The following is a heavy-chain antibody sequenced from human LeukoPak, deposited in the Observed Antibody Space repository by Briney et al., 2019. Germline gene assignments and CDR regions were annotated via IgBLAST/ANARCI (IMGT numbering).Heavy chain of an antibody. CDR2: IYYSGST. Sequence: PSETLSLTCTVSGGSISSSNYYWGWIRQPPGKGLEWIGSIYYSGSTYYNPSLKSRVTISVDTSKNQFSLKLSSVTAADTAVYYCARDSAVSWVRGVQSTKINAFDIWGQGTMVTVSS. CDR1: GGSISSSNYY. CDR3: ARDSAVSWVRGVQSTKINAFDI. J-gene: IGHJ3*02. V-gene: IGHV4-39*07. D-gene: IGHD3-10*01.